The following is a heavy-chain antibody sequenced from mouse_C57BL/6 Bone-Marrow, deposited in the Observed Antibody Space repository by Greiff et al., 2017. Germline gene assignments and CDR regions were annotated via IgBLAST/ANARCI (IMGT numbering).Heavy chain of an antibody. Sequence: QVQLQQSGAELARPGASVKLSCKASGYTFTSYGISWVKQRTGQGLEWIGEIYPRSGNTYYNEKFKGKATLTADKSSSTAYMELRSLTSEDSAVYFWARGSHYGSSAWFAYWGQGTLVTVSA. CDR1: GYTFTSYG. CDR3: ARGSHYGSSAWFAY. D-gene: IGHD1-1*01. V-gene: IGHV1-81*01. CDR2: IYPRSGNT. J-gene: IGHJ3*01.